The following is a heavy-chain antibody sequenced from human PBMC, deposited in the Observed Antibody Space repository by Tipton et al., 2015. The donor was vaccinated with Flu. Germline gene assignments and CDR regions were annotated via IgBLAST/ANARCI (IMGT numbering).Heavy chain of an antibody. D-gene: IGHD2-2*02. Sequence: TLSLTCTVSGGSISSYYWSWIRQPPGKGLEWIGYIYHSGSTNYNPSLKSRVTISVDTSKKQISLKLSSVTAADTAVYYCARSPIWCTGTGCNKDWYFDLWGRGTLVAVSS. CDR1: GGSISSYY. J-gene: IGHJ2*01. V-gene: IGHV4-59*12. CDR2: IYHSGST. CDR3: ARSPIWCTGTGCNKDWYFDL.